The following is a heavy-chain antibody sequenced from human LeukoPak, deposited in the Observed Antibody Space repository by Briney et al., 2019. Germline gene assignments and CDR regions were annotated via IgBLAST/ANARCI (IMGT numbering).Heavy chain of an antibody. D-gene: IGHD3-9*01. CDR3: ARHVFPYDILTGYYKGPGDYFDY. Sequence: SETLSLTCTVSGGSISSSSYYWGWIRQPPGKGLERIGSIYYSGSTYYNPSLKSRVTISVDTSKNQFSLKLSSVTAADTAVYYCARHVFPYDILTGYYKGPGDYFDYWGQGTLVTVSS. CDR2: IYYSGST. J-gene: IGHJ4*02. CDR1: GGSISSSSYY. V-gene: IGHV4-39*01.